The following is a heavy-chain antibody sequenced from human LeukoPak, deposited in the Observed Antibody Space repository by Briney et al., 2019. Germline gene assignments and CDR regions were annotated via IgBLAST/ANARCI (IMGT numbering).Heavy chain of an antibody. J-gene: IGHJ4*02. D-gene: IGHD6-19*01. V-gene: IGHV3-33*05. Sequence: GGSLRLSCAASGFPFSSYGMHWVRQAPGKGLEWVARLVYDERSDYANSVKGRFSISRDNSKNTLFLDMSDLRVEDTAVYYCARDLSAAFDFWGQGVLVTVSS. CDR1: GFPFSSYG. CDR3: ARDLSAAFDF. CDR2: LVYDERS.